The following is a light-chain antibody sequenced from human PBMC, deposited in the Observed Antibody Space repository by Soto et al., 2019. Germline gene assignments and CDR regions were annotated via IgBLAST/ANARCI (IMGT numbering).Light chain of an antibody. J-gene: IGKJ4*01. CDR3: QQYNNWPPLT. CDR2: GAS. V-gene: IGKV3D-15*01. Sequence: EILMTQSPATLSVSPGERVTLSCRASQSISSNLAWYQQKPGQAPRLLIYGASTRATGIPARFSGSGSGTRFTLTISSLQSEDFALYYCQQYNNWPPLTFGGGTKVEIK. CDR1: QSISSN.